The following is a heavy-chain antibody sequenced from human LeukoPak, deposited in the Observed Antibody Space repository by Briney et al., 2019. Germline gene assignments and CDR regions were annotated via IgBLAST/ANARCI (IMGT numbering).Heavy chain of an antibody. CDR1: GGSFSGYY. J-gene: IGHJ5*02. Sequence: NPSETLSLTCAVYGGSFSGYYWSWIRQPPGKGLEWIGEINHSGSTNYNPSLKSRVTISVDTSKNQFSLKLSSVTAADTAVYYCARVPLASGWFDPWGQGTLVTVSS. D-gene: IGHD7-27*01. V-gene: IGHV4-34*09. CDR3: ARVPLASGWFDP. CDR2: INHSGST.